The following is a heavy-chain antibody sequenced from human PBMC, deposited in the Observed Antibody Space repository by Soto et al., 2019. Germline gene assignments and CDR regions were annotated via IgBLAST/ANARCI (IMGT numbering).Heavy chain of an antibody. CDR2: VYHSGTT. D-gene: IGHD2-21*02. J-gene: IGHJ5*02. Sequence: PSETLSLTCTVSGGSISTYYWSWIRQPPGKGPEWIGYVYHSGTTNYNPSLESRVTISLDTSKNQFSLKLNSVTAADTAVYYCARHPSDFWFDPWGQGTLVTVS. CDR1: GGSISTYY. V-gene: IGHV4-59*08. CDR3: ARHPSDFWFDP.